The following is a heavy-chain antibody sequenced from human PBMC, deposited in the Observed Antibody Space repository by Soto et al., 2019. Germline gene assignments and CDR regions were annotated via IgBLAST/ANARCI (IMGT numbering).Heavy chain of an antibody. CDR1: GGSIDSGDYY. CDR2: VYYSGST. D-gene: IGHD2-15*01. V-gene: IGHV4-61*08. J-gene: IGHJ4*02. Sequence: SETLSLTCTVSGGSIDSGDYYWSWIRQPPGKGLEWIGYVYYSGSTYYNPSLKSRVTISADTSKNQFSLRMNSMIAADTAVYYCARADPDASVGYWGQGTPVTVSS. CDR3: ARADPDASVGY.